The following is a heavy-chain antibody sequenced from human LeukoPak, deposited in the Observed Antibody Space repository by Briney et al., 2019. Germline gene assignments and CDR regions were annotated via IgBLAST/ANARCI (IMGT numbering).Heavy chain of an antibody. V-gene: IGHV4-59*08. CDR2: IYYTGST. D-gene: IGHD1-1*01. CDR1: GGSISSYY. J-gene: IGHJ4*02. CDR3: ARNWNDLSYFDY. Sequence: PSETLSLTCTVSGGSISSYYWSWIRQPPGKGLEWIGYIYYTGSTNYNPFLNSRVTMSVDTSNNHFSLKLSSVTAADTAVYYCARNWNDLSYFDYWGQGTLVTVSS.